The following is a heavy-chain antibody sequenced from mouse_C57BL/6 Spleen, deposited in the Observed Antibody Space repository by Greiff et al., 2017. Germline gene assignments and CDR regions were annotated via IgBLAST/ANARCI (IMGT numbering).Heavy chain of an antibody. Sequence: EVKLQESGPELVKPGASVKISCKASGYSFTDYNMNWVKQSNGKSLEWIGVINPDYGTTSYNQKFKGKATLTVDQSSSTAYMQLNSLTSEDSAVYYCARYDGYHWYFDVWGTGTTVTVSS. V-gene: IGHV1-39*01. D-gene: IGHD2-3*01. J-gene: IGHJ1*03. CDR3: ARYDGYHWYFDV. CDR1: GYSFTDYN. CDR2: INPDYGTT.